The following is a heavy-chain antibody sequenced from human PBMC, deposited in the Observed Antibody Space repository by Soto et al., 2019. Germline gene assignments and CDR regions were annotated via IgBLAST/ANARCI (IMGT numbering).Heavy chain of an antibody. Sequence: SETLSLTCTVSGGSISSGGYYWSWIRQXXGKGLEWIGYIYYSGSTYYNPSLKSRVTISVDTSKNQFSLKLSSVTAADTAVYYCARGGDIVLVPAAISWFDPWGQGTLVTVSS. J-gene: IGHJ5*02. D-gene: IGHD2-2*01. CDR2: IYYSGST. CDR1: GGSISSGGYY. CDR3: ARGGDIVLVPAAISWFDP. V-gene: IGHV4-31*03.